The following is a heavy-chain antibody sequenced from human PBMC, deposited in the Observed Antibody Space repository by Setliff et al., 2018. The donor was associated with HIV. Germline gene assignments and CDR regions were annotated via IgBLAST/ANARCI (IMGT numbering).Heavy chain of an antibody. V-gene: IGHV5-51*01. CDR2: VYPGDSDT. CDR3: VRHITNPRWAYFDY. CDR1: RYTFTKYW. J-gene: IGHJ4*02. Sequence: PGESLKISCKGSRYTFTKYWIAWVRQMPGKGLEWMGIVYPGDSDTRYSPSFQGHVTISAGKSISTAYLQWSSLKASDTAIYFCVRHITNPRWAYFDYWGQGTPVTVSS. D-gene: IGHD1-20*01.